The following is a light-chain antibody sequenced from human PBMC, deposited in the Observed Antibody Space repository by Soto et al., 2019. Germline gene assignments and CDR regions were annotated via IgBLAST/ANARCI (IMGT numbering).Light chain of an antibody. J-gene: IGKJ1*01. Sequence: EIVMTQSPVTLSVAPGERATLSCKGSRSDSSNVAWYQKKPAQVPSLSIYSTHIRATATSARFSGSGSGTDFTLTISRLEPEDFAGYYCHQYASWTFGQGTKVDIK. V-gene: IGKV3-15*01. CDR1: RSDSSN. CDR3: HQYASWT. CDR2: STH.